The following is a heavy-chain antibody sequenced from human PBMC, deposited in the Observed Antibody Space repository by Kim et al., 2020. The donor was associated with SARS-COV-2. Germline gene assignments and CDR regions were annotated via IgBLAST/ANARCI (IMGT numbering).Heavy chain of an antibody. V-gene: IGHV1-2*06. D-gene: IGHD3-3*01. CDR3: GRGVTIFGLVPPNCADY. CDR1: GYTFTGYY. Sequence: ASVKVSCKASGYTFTGYYMHWVRQAPGQGLEWMGRINPNSGGTNYAQKFQGRVTMTRDTSISTAYMELTRLRSDDTAVYYCGRGVTIFGLVPPNCADYWGQGTLVTVSS. J-gene: IGHJ4*02. CDR2: INPNSGGT.